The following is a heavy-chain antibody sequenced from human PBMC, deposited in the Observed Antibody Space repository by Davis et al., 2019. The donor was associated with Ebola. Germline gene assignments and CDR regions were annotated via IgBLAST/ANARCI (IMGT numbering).Heavy chain of an antibody. CDR1: GFTFTSFW. V-gene: IGHV3-7*04. CDR3: AGGRYTGRYHTFDY. Sequence: GESLKISCAASGFTFTSFWMNWVRQAPGKGLEWVASIKQDGGEKNFVDSVRGRFTISRDNAKRSLFLFMTSLRGDDTAVYYCAGGRYTGRYHTFDYWGQGILVTVSS. CDR2: IKQDGGEK. J-gene: IGHJ4*02. D-gene: IGHD1-26*01.